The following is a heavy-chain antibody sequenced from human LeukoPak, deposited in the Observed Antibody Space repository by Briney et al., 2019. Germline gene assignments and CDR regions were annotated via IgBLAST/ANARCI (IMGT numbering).Heavy chain of an antibody. Sequence: PQRHYHAAPRFTLRHYPMSCVHQAPGKRLQWVSAISDSGGSTYYPDSVKGRFTISRDNSRNTLYLQSNSLRAEDTAVYYCAKEDLYYGMDVWGKGTTVTVSS. J-gene: IGHJ6*04. V-gene: IGHV3-23*01. CDR2: ISDSGGST. CDR1: RFTLRHYP. CDR3: AKEDLYYGMDV.